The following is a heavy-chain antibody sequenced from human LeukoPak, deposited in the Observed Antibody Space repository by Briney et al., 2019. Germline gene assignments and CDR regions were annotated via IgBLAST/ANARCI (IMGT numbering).Heavy chain of an antibody. CDR2: ISGSGGST. D-gene: IGHD3-9*01. Sequence: GGSLRLSCADSGFTFSGDDMSWVRQAPGKGLEWVSAISGSGGSTYYADSVKGRFTISRDNSKNTLYLQMNSLRAEDTAVYYCAKGSYYDILTGHFDYWGQGTLVTVSS. CDR3: AKGSYYDILTGHFDY. CDR1: GFTFSGDD. V-gene: IGHV3-23*01. J-gene: IGHJ4*02.